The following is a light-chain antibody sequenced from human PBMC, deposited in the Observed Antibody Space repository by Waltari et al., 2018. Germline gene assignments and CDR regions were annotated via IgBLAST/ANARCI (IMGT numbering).Light chain of an antibody. Sequence: ENVLTQSPGTLSLSPGDRATLPCRASQNIKNAYLAWYQQRPGRSPRLLIYDASSRATDIPDRFSGSGSGTDFTLTISRLEPEDFAIYYCQQYGSLPWTFGQGTQVEIK. J-gene: IGKJ1*01. CDR1: QNIKNAY. V-gene: IGKV3-20*01. CDR2: DAS. CDR3: QQYGSLPWT.